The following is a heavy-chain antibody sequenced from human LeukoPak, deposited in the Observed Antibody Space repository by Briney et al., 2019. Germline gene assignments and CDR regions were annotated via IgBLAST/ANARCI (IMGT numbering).Heavy chain of an antibody. CDR1: GFTFSSYS. CDR2: ISSSSSYI. V-gene: IGHV3-21*01. D-gene: IGHD4-17*01. Sequence: GGSLRLSCAASGFTFSSYSMNWVRQAPGKGLEWVSSISSSSSYICYADSVKGRFTISRDNAKNSLYLQMNSLRAEDTAVYYCARGIDDYGDLRLDYWGQGTLVTVSS. CDR3: ARGIDDYGDLRLDY. J-gene: IGHJ4*02.